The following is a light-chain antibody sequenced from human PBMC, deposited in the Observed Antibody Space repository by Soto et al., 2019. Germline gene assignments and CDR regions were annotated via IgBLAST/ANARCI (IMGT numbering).Light chain of an antibody. CDR1: QGIRND. V-gene: IGKV1-6*01. J-gene: IGKJ2*01. Sequence: AIQMTQSPSSLSASVGDRVTITCRASQGIRNDLGWYQQKPGKAPKLLIYAAYSLQSGVPSRFSGSGSGTDFTLTISSLQPEDCATFYCLQGYNYTHTLGQGTKREIK. CDR2: AAY. CDR3: LQGYNYTHT.